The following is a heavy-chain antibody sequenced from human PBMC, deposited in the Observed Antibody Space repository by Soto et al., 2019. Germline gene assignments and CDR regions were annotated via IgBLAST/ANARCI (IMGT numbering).Heavy chain of an antibody. CDR1: GGSISSYY. J-gene: IGHJ3*02. CDR3: ARGPIYDYVWGSYRYTPPDAFDI. CDR2: IYYSGST. Sequence: SETLSLTCTVSGGSISSYYWSWIRQPPGKGLEWIGYIYYSGSTNYNPSLKSRVTISVDTSKNQFSLKLSSVTAADTAVYYCARGPIYDYVWGSYRYTPPDAFDIWGQGTMVTVS. V-gene: IGHV4-59*01. D-gene: IGHD3-16*02.